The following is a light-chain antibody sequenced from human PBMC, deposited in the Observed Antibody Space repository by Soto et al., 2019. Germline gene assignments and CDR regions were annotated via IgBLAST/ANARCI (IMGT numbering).Light chain of an antibody. CDR3: QQSYRTPYT. Sequence: DIQMSQSPSSLSASVGDRVTITCRASQDIDIYLSWYQQKPGKVPKLLIYDESTLQSGVPSRFSGSGSGTDFTLTINNLQPEDFAPYYCQQSYRTPYTFGQGTKVDIK. V-gene: IGKV1-39*01. CDR2: DES. CDR1: QDIDIY. J-gene: IGKJ2*01.